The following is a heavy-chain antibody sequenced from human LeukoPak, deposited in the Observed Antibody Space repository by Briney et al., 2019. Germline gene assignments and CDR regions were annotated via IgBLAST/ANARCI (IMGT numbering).Heavy chain of an antibody. Sequence: ASVKVSCKGSGYTLTELSIHWVRQAPGKGLEWMGGFDPGDGETIYAQRFQGRVTMTEDTSTDTAYMELSSLRSEDAAVYYCATVSYYYDSSGYQGYFQHWGQGTLVTVSS. CDR1: GYTLTELS. J-gene: IGHJ1*01. CDR3: ATVSYYYDSSGYQGYFQH. D-gene: IGHD3-22*01. CDR2: FDPGDGET. V-gene: IGHV1-24*01.